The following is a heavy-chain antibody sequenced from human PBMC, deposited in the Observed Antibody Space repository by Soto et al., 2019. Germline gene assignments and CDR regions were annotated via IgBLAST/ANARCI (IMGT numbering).Heavy chain of an antibody. CDR1: GYIFTNYW. D-gene: IGHD2-21*01. CDR2: IDPSRGST. J-gene: IGHJ6*02. CDR3: AVCGGNMPPYPYTGLDV. Sequence: QDQLVQSGAEVKKPGALVKVSCEASGYIFTNYWISWVRLAPGQGLEWMGIIDPSRGSTTYAPKFQGRITMTRDTAAYTAYMELSSLRSEDTAVYYCAVCGGNMPPYPYTGLDVWGQGTTVIVSS. V-gene: IGHV1-46*01.